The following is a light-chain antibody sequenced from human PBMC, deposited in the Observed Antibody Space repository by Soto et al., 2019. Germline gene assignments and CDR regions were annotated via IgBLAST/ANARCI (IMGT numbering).Light chain of an antibody. CDR1: SVHSSNI. V-gene: IGLV4-60*02. J-gene: IGLJ3*02. Sequence: QSVLTQSSSASASLGSSVKLTCTLSSVHSSNIIAWHQQQPGKAPRYLMKLEGSGSYNKGSGAPDRFSGSSSGADRYLTISNLQFEDEADYYCETWDSNTRVFGGGTKLTVL. CDR3: ETWDSNTRV. CDR2: LEGSGSY.